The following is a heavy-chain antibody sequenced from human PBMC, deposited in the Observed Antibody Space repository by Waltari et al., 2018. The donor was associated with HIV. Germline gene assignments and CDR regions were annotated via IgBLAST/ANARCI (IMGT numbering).Heavy chain of an antibody. V-gene: IGHV4-59*01. J-gene: IGHJ5*02. CDR1: GGSFNSYH. D-gene: IGHD3-3*01. CDR3: ARALFGVGSNWFDP. Sequence: QVQLQESGPGLVKPSETLSLTCSVSGGSFNSYHWSWIRQPPGKGLEWIGYIYYTGRTNCNPSLKSRVTISVDTSKNQFSLRLSSVTAAGTAVYYCARALFGVGSNWFDPWGQGTLVTVSS. CDR2: IYYTGRT.